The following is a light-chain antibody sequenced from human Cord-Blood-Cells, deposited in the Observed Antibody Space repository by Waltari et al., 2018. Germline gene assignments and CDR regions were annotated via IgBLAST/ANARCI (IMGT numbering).Light chain of an antibody. CDR2: DVS. V-gene: IGLV2-14*01. J-gene: IGLJ1*01. CDR1: SRDVGGYNS. Sequence: QSALTQPASVSGSPGQSITISCTGTSRDVGGYNSVSWYQQHPGKAPKLMIYDVSNRPSGVSNRFSGSKSGNTASLTISGLQAEDEADYYCSSYTSSSTYVVGTGTKVTVL. CDR3: SSYTSSSTYV.